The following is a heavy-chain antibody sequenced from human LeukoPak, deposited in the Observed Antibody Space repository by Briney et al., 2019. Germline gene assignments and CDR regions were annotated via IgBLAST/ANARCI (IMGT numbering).Heavy chain of an antibody. CDR3: ARIGGSYVFDY. V-gene: IGHV3-11*03. CDR1: GFTFSDYY. D-gene: IGHD1-26*01. Sequence: GGSLRLSCAASGFTFSDYYMSWIRQAPGKGLEWVSCISSSTYTNYADSVKGRFTISRDNAKNSLYLQMNSLRAEDRAVYYCARIGGSYVFDYWGQGTLVTVSS. J-gene: IGHJ4*02. CDR2: ISSSTYT.